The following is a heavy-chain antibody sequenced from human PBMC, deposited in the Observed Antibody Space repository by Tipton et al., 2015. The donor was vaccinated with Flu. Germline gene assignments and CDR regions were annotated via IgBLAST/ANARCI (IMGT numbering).Heavy chain of an antibody. CDR3: ARVSGYDYHYVLGV. CDR1: EFTFSSYW. D-gene: IGHD3-22*01. J-gene: IGHJ6*02. V-gene: IGHV3-7*01. CDR2: IKQDGSEK. Sequence: SLRLSCAASEFTFSSYWMSWVRQAPGKGLEWVANIKQDGSEKYYGDSVKGRFTISRDDSKNMLYLQVNSLRGEDTAVYYCARVSGYDYHYVLGVWGQGTTVTVSS.